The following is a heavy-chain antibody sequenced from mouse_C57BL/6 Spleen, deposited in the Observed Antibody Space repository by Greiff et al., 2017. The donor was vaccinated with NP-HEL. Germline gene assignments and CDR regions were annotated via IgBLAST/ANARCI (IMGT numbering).Heavy chain of an antibody. CDR2: ISDGGSYT. CDR1: GFTFSSYA. Sequence: EVKVVESGGGLVKPGGSLKLSCAASGFTFSSYAMSWVRQTPEKRLEWVATISDGGSYTYYPDNVKGRFTISRDNAKNNLYLQMNHLKSEDTAMYYCARENGYWFAYWGQGTLVTVSA. D-gene: IGHD2-2*01. V-gene: IGHV5-4*01. J-gene: IGHJ3*01. CDR3: ARENGYWFAY.